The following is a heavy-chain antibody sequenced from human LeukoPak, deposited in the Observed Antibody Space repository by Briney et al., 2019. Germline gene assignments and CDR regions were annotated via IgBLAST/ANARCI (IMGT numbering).Heavy chain of an antibody. CDR1: GFTFSSYW. V-gene: IGHV3-30*03. D-gene: IGHD1-14*01. CDR2: ISYDGSNK. Sequence: GGSLRLSCAASGFTFSSYWMSWVRQAPGKGLEWVAVISYDGSNKYYADSVKGRFTISRDNSKNTLYLQMNSLRAEDTAVYYCARGANVRTALLQDWGQGTLVTVSS. CDR3: ARGANVRTALLQD. J-gene: IGHJ4*02.